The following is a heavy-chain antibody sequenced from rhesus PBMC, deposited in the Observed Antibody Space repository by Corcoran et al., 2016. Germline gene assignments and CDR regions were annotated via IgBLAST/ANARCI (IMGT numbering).Heavy chain of an antibody. J-gene: IGHJ5-1*01. CDR1: GGAFSGYY. CDR3: AGDSGSRWSNRFDV. V-gene: IGHV4-165*01. CDR2: ISGSSGSP. D-gene: IGHD6-25*01. Sequence: QVQLQESGPGLVKPSETLSLTCAVSGGAFSGYYWGWIRQPPGKGLGWIGYISGSSGSPAYPPPLKSGVTISTDTSKNQFALRLTSVPAADTAAYYCAGDSGSRWSNRFDVWGPGVLVTVSS.